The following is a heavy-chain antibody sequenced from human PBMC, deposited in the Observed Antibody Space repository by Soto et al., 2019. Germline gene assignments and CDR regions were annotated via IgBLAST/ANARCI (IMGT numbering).Heavy chain of an antibody. Sequence: GGSLRLSCAASGFIFSNYAMSWVRQAPGKGLEWVSGITASGSSIYHADSVKGRFTISRDNSKNTLYLQMNSLRAEDTAVYYRAKDKPRNPGYGMDVWGQGTTVTVSS. V-gene: IGHV3-23*01. J-gene: IGHJ6*02. CDR2: ITASGSSI. CDR1: GFIFSNYA. CDR3: AKDKPRNPGYGMDV.